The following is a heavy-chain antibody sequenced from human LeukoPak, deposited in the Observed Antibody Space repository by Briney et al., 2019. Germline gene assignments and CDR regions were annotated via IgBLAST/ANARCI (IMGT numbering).Heavy chain of an antibody. CDR2: ISGSGYNT. J-gene: IGHJ4*02. CDR3: AKHSGSYFIYYVDS. D-gene: IGHD1-26*01. V-gene: IGHV3-23*01. CDR1: GFTFSSYG. Sequence: PGGSLRLSCAASGFTFSSYGLSWVRQAPGKGLEWVSTISGSGYNTYYADSVKGRFTISRDNSANTLYLQMNSLRAEDKALYYCAKHSGSYFIYYVDSWGQGTLVSVSS.